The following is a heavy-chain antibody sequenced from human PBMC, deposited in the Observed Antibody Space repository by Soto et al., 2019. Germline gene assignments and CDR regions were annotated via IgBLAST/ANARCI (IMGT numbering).Heavy chain of an antibody. CDR1: GGAISRYY. J-gene: IGHJ6*02. CDR2: IYYSGST. V-gene: IGHV4-59*01. D-gene: IGHD2-8*01. Sequence: QVQLQESGPGLVKPSETLSLTCTVSGGAISRYYWSWIRQPPGKGLECIGYIYYSGSTNYNPSLKIRVTISVDTSKNQFSLKLSSVTAADTAVYYCARGVGYCTNGVCRRNGMDVCGQGTTVTVSS. CDR3: ARGVGYCTNGVCRRNGMDV.